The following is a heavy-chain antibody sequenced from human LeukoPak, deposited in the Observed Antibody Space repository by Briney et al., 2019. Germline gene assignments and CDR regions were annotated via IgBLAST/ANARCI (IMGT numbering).Heavy chain of an antibody. CDR1: GGSISSNSCY. CDR3: ARQYSSAWYSADY. V-gene: IGHV4-39*01. CDR2: IYYSGST. D-gene: IGHD6-19*01. J-gene: IGHJ4*02. Sequence: PETLSLTCTISGGSISSNSCYWGWIRPPPGKGLEWIGSIYYSGSTDYNPSLKSRVTIFVDTSKNQFSLKLSSVPAADTAVYYCARQYSSAWYSADYWGQGTLVTVSS.